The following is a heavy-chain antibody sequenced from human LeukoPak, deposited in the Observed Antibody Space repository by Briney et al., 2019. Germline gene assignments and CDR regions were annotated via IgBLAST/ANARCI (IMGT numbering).Heavy chain of an antibody. D-gene: IGHD3-10*01. CDR2: IYYSGST. J-gene: IGHJ4*02. V-gene: IGHV4-61*01. Sequence: SETPSLTCTVSGGSVSSGSYYWSWIRQPPGKGLEWIGYIYYSGSTNYNPSLKSRVTMSVDTSKNQFSLKLSSVTAADTAVYYCARVKGREGSTVIIDYWGQGTLVTVSS. CDR1: GGSVSSGSYY. CDR3: ARVKGREGSTVIIDY.